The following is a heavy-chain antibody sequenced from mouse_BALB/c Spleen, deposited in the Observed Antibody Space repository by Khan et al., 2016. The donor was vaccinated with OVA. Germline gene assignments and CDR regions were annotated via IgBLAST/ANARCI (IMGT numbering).Heavy chain of an antibody. D-gene: IGHD2-1*01. Sequence: EVELVESGGGLVKPGGSLKLSCAASGFTFSSYTMSWVRQTPEKRLEWVATISSGGDNTYYPDRVKGRFTISRDNAKHNLYLQMSSLRSEDTALYYCARSNYGNFAHWGQGTLVTVSA. CDR2: ISSGGDNT. CDR1: GFTFSSYT. CDR3: ARSNYGNFAH. J-gene: IGHJ3*01. V-gene: IGHV5-9*03.